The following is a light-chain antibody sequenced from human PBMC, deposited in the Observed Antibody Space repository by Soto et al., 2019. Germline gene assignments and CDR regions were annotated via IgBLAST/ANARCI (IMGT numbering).Light chain of an antibody. CDR3: QQRSNWRGT. CDR1: QSISKY. J-gene: IGKJ4*01. Sequence: EIVLTQSPATLSFSPGERATLSCRASQSISKYLAWYQQKPGQAPRLLIYDASNRATGIPARFSGSGSGTDFTLTISSQEPEDFAVYYCQQRSNWRGTFGGGTTVEI. CDR2: DAS. V-gene: IGKV3-11*01.